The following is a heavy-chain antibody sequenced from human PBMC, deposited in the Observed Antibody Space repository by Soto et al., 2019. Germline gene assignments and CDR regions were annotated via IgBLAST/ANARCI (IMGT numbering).Heavy chain of an antibody. V-gene: IGHV3-33*01. CDR2: IRYDGSNK. CDR3: ARGPTQNYMDV. CDR1: GFTFSTYG. Sequence: GGSLRLSCAASGFTFSTYGMHWVRQAPGKGLEWVAVIRYDGSNKYYGDSVKGRFTISRDNSKSTLYLQMDSLRAEDTAVYYCARGPTQNYMDVWGKGTTVTVSS. J-gene: IGHJ6*03.